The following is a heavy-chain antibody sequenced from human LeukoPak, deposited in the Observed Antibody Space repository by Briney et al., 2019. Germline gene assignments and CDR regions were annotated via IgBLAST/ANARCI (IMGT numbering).Heavy chain of an antibody. CDR2: ISYDGSNK. D-gene: IGHD3-10*01. CDR3: ARERYSGSYSIAFDY. Sequence: GRSLRLSCAASGFTFSSYAMHWVRQAPGEGLEWVAVISYDGSNKYYADSVKGRFTISRDNSKNTLYLQMNSLRAEDTAVYYCARERYSGSYSIAFDYWGQGTLVTVSS. CDR1: GFTFSSYA. V-gene: IGHV3-30*04. J-gene: IGHJ4*02.